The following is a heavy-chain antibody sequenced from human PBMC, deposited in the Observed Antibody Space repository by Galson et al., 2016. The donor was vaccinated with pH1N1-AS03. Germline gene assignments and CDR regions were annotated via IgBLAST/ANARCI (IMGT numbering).Heavy chain of an antibody. Sequence: SLRLSCAASGITFSGYWMTWVRQAPGKGLEWVANIKQDGSEKYSVDSVKGRFTISRDNAKNSLYMQMNSLRAEDTAVYYCAKDGSSRGPPAAGTFDYWGQGTLVTVSS. J-gene: IGHJ4*02. D-gene: IGHD6-13*01. V-gene: IGHV3-7*01. CDR2: IKQDGSEK. CDR1: GITFSGYW. CDR3: AKDGSSRGPPAAGTFDY.